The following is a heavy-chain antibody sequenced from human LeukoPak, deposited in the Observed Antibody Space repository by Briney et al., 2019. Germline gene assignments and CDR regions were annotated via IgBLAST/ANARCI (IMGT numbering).Heavy chain of an antibody. V-gene: IGHV3-21*01. J-gene: IGHJ4*02. CDR1: GFTFSSYS. CDR2: ISSSSSYI. Sequence: GGSLRLSCAASGFTFSSYSMNWVRQAPGKGLEWVSSISSSSSYIYYADSVKGRFTISRDNAKNSLYLQMNSLRAEDTAVYYCARVPDSSSWYGGRDYWGQGTLVTISS. D-gene: IGHD6-13*01. CDR3: ARVPDSSSWYGGRDY.